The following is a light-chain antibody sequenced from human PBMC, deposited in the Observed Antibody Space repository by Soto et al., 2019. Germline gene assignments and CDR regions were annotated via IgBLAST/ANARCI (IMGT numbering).Light chain of an antibody. V-gene: IGKV1-9*01. J-gene: IGKJ4*01. Sequence: DIQLTQSPSFLSASGGDRVTITCRASQGISSYLAWYQQKPGKAPKLLIFAASALQSEFPSRFSGSGSGTEFTLTINSLQPEDFATYYCQQLNIYPLTFGGGTKVDIK. CDR3: QQLNIYPLT. CDR2: AAS. CDR1: QGISSY.